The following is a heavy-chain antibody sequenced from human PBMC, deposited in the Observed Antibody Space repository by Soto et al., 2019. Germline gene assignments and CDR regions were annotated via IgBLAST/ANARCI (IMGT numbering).Heavy chain of an antibody. Sequence: SSETLSLTCAVYGGSFSGYYWSWIRQPPGKGLEWIGEINHSGSTNYNPSLKSRVTISVDTSKNQFSLKLSSVTAADTAVYYCARKGASSSWYYFDYWGQGTLVTVSS. CDR2: INHSGST. J-gene: IGHJ4*02. CDR1: GGSFSGYY. CDR3: ARKGASSSWYYFDY. D-gene: IGHD6-13*01. V-gene: IGHV4-34*01.